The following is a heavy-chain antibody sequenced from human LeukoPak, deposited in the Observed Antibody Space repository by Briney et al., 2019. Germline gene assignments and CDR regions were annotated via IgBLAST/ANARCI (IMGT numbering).Heavy chain of an antibody. CDR3: ARGQDEYSSSPVDDDAFDI. CDR2: IIPVLGIT. D-gene: IGHD6-6*01. J-gene: IGHJ3*02. CDR1: GGTFSSYA. V-gene: IGHV1-69*04. Sequence: ASVKVSCKASGGTFSSYAISWVRQAPGQGLEWMGRIIPVLGITNYAQKFQGRVTITADKSTSTAYMELSSLRSEDTAVYYCARGQDEYSSSPVDDDAFDIWGQGTMVTVSS.